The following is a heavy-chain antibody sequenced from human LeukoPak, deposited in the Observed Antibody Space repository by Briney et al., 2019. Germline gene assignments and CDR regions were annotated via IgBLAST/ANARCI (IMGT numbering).Heavy chain of an antibody. CDR1: GYSFTSYW. D-gene: IGHD2-2*01. J-gene: IGHJ4*02. CDR3: ATNPLSCSSTSCYVY. V-gene: IGHV5-51*01. Sequence: GESLKISCKGSGYSFTSYWIGWVRQMPGKGLEWMGIIYPGDSDTRYSPSFQGQVTISADKSISTAYLQWSSLKASDTAMYYCATNPLSCSSTSCYVYWGQGTLVTVSS. CDR2: IYPGDSDT.